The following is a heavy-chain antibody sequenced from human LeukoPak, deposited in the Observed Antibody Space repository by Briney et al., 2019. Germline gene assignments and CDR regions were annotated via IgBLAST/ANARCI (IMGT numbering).Heavy chain of an antibody. V-gene: IGHV1-2*06. D-gene: IGHD2-2*01. CDR1: GYTFTGYY. J-gene: IGHJ4*02. Sequence: ASVKVSCKASGYTFTGYYMHWMRQAPGQGLEWMGRINPNSGGTNYAQKFQGRVTMTRDTSISTAYMELSRLRSDDTAVYYCARLGYCSSTSCFDYWGQGTLVTVSS. CDR2: INPNSGGT. CDR3: ARLGYCSSTSCFDY.